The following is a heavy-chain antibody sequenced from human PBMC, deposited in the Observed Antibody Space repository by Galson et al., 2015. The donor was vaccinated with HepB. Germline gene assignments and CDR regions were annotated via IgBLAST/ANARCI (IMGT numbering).Heavy chain of an antibody. CDR1: GFTFSSYG. V-gene: IGHV3-30*18. Sequence: SPRLSCAAPGFTFSSYGMHWVRQAPGKGLEWVAVISYDGSNKYYADSVKGRFTISRDNSKNTLYLQMNSLRAEDTAVYYCAKERDYYYYYGMDVWGQGTTVTVSS. J-gene: IGHJ6*02. CDR3: AKERDYYYYYGMDV. CDR2: ISYDGSNK.